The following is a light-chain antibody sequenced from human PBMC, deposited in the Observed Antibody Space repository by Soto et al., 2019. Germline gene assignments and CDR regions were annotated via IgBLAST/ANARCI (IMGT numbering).Light chain of an antibody. Sequence: QSALTQPASLSGSPGQSITISCTGTNSDIDAYSRVSWYQQHPDSVPRLMIFAVSNRPSGVSNRFSGSKSGNTASLAISGLLAEDEADYYCVSYTSSDSWVFGGGTKLTVL. V-gene: IGLV2-14*03. J-gene: IGLJ3*02. CDR3: VSYTSSDSWV. CDR1: NSDIDAYSR. CDR2: AVS.